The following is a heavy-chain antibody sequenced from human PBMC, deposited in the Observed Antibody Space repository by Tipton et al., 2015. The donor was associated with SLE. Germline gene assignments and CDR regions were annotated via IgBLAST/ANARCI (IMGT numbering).Heavy chain of an antibody. D-gene: IGHD6-13*01. CDR3: ARGGTAAGTGGIFDY. Sequence: TLSLTCTVSGGSISSSSYYWGWIRQPPGKGLEWIGSIYYSGSTYYNPSLKSRVNISVDTSKNQFSLKLSSVTAADTAVYYCARGGTAAGTGGIFDYWGRGTLVTVSS. V-gene: IGHV4-39*07. J-gene: IGHJ4*02. CDR2: IYYSGST. CDR1: GGSISSSSYY.